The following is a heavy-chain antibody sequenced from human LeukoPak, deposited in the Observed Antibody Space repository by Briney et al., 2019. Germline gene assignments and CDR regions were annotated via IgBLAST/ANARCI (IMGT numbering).Heavy chain of an antibody. CDR2: IYYSGST. D-gene: IGHD3-10*01. CDR3: ASYVLLWFGESGSWFDP. CDR1: GGSISSSSYY. J-gene: IGHJ5*02. Sequence: PETLSLTCTVSGGSISSSSYYWGWIRQPPGKGLEWIGSIYYSGSTYYNPSLKSRVTISVDTSKNQFSLKLSSVTAADTAVYYCASYVLLWFGESGSWFDPWGQGTLVTVSS. V-gene: IGHV4-39*01.